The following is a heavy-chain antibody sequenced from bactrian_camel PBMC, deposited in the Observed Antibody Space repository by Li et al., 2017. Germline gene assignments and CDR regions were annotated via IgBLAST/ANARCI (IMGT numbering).Heavy chain of an antibody. V-gene: IGHV3S1*01. J-gene: IGHJ4*01. CDR1: RNSKRRHC. Sequence: HVQLVESGGGSAQAGGSLRVSCSASRNSKRRHCMGWFRQPIGQECEGVAAIYTGGGSTWYADSVKGRFTISRDSAKNTVSLQMNSLRSEDTALYYCATAALMTWPAIGYNYWGQGTQVTVS. CDR2: IYTGGGST. D-gene: IGHD1*01. CDR3: ATAALMTWPAIGYNY.